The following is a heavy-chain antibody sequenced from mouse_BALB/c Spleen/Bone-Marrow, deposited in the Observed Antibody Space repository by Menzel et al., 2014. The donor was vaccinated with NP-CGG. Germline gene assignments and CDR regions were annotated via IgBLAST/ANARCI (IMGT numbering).Heavy chain of an antibody. CDR1: GFTFSDYY. V-gene: IGHV5-4*02. CDR2: ISDGGTYT. J-gene: IGHJ3*01. CDR3: VRDGDYRYACFTY. D-gene: IGHD2-14*01. Sequence: EVKLVESGGGLVKPGGSLKLSCAAFGFTFSDYYIYWVRQTPEKSLEWVATISDGGTYTYYPDTVKGRFTISRDNAKNNLYLQMNGLKSEDTAMYYCVRDGDYRYACFTYWGQGTLVTVSA.